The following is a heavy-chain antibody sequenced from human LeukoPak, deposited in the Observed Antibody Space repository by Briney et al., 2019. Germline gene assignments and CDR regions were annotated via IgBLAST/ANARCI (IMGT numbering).Heavy chain of an antibody. V-gene: IGHV4-59*01. J-gene: IGHJ6*02. CDR1: GGSISSYY. Sequence: KPSETLSLTCTVPGGSISSYYWSWIRQPPGKGLEWIGYIYYSGSTNYNPSLKSRVTISVDTSKNQFSLKLSSVTAADTAVYYCARSLPGNSYYYGMDVWGQGTTVTVSS. CDR3: ARSLPGNSYYYGMDV. CDR2: IYYSGST. D-gene: IGHD3-10*01.